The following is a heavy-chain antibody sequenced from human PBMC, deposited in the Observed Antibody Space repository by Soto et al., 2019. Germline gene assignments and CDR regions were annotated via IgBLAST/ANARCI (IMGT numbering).Heavy chain of an antibody. CDR3: ARGGKLGGDLDV. D-gene: IGHD3-10*01. J-gene: IGHJ6*04. Sequence: QAQLVQSGAEVTKPGSSVKVSCKASGGTFNRETFSWVRQAPGQGLQWMGRIIPVLDLADYAQKFQGRVTITADTSTTTVYLDLSGLGSDDTAVYYCARGGKLGGDLDVWGKGTPVIVSS. CDR1: GGTFNRET. CDR2: IIPVLDLA. V-gene: IGHV1-69*02.